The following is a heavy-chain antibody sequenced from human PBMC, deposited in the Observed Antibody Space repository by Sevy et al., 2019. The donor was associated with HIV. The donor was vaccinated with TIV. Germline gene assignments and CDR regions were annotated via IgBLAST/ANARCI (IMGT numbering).Heavy chain of an antibody. Sequence: ASVKVSCKASGGTFSNYAISWVRQAPGQGLEWMGGFIPMFDTANYAQKCQGKVTLTADGSTDTAYMELSSLRSDDTAVYYCAGSYFDSSGYSPLYYYGMDVWGQGTTVTVSS. CDR3: AGSYFDSSGYSPLYYYGMDV. D-gene: IGHD3-22*01. CDR1: GGTFSNYA. J-gene: IGHJ6*02. V-gene: IGHV1-69*13. CDR2: FIPMFDTA.